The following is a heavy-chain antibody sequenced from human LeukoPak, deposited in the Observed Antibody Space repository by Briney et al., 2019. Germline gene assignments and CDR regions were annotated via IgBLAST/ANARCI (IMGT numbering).Heavy chain of an antibody. Sequence: PGGSLRLSCAVSGFTFTNAWISWVRQAPGKGLEWVGRMISKTDGGTTDYAAPVKGRFTISRDDSRNTLFLQMNSLKTDDTAVYYCTTDNGVSAFDIWGQGTMVTVSS. CDR1: GFTFTNAW. CDR3: TTDNGVSAFDI. J-gene: IGHJ3*02. D-gene: IGHD2-8*01. V-gene: IGHV3-15*01. CDR2: MISKTDGGTT.